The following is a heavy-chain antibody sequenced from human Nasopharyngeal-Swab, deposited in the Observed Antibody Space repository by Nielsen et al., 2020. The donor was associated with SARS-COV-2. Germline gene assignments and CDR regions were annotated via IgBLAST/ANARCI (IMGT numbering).Heavy chain of an antibody. V-gene: IGHV1-18*01. Sequence: ASVKVSCKASGYTFTSYGISWVRQVPGQGLEWMGWISAYNGNTNYAQKLQGRVTMTTDTSTSTAYMELRSLRSDDTAVYYCAREATVTASDRFDPWGQGTLVTVSS. CDR1: GYTFTSYG. D-gene: IGHD4-17*01. J-gene: IGHJ5*02. CDR3: AREATVTASDRFDP. CDR2: ISAYNGNT.